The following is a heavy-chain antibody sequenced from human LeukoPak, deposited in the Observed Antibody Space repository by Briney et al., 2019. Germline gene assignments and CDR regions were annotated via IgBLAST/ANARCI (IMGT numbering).Heavy chain of an antibody. J-gene: IGHJ4*02. CDR1: GFPFNIQD. CDR2: IIADGGAT. CDR3: GKGRVSE. D-gene: IGHD6-19*01. Sequence: GGSLRLSCAASGFPFNIQDMRGVRQAPGKGLEWGSSIIADGGATFYADSVRGRFTISRDNSRNTLDLQMTSLRVEDTAVYYCGKGRVSEWGQGTLVTVSS. V-gene: IGHV3-23*01.